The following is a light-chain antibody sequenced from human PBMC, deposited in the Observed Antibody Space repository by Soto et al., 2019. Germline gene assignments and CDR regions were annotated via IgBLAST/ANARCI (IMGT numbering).Light chain of an antibody. J-gene: IGLJ1*01. CDR1: SSDIGAYDH. Sequence: QPVLTQPASVSGSPGQSITISCSGTSSDIGAYDHVAWYQQFTGKSPKLIIYSVSNRPSGVSNRFSGSKSGNTASLTISGLQAEDEADYYCISYTGSRSYVFGSGTKVTVL. CDR2: SVS. V-gene: IGLV2-14*01. CDR3: ISYTGSRSYV.